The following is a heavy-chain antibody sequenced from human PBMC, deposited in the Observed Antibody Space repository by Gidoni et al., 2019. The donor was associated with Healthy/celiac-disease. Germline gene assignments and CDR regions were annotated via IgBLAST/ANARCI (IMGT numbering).Heavy chain of an antibody. J-gene: IGHJ6*02. D-gene: IGHD2-2*01. CDR1: GGSISSGGYY. CDR2: IYYSGST. CDR3: ARVSGYCSSTSCYLGHYYYYGMDV. Sequence: QVQLQESGPGLVKPSQTLSLTCTVSGGSISSGGYYWSWIRQHPGKGLEWIGYIYYSGSTYYNPSLKSRVTISVDTSKNQFSLKLRSVTAADTAVYYCARVSGYCSSTSCYLGHYYYYGMDVWGQGTTVTVSS. V-gene: IGHV4-31*03.